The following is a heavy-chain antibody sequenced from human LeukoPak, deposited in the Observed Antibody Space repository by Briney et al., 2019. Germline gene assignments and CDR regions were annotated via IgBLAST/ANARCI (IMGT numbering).Heavy chain of an antibody. CDR2: ISAYNGNT. V-gene: IGHV1-18*04. J-gene: IGHJ5*02. CDR3: ARTVSNYWWFDP. D-gene: IGHD4-11*01. CDR1: GYTFTSYG. Sequence: ASVKVSCKASGYTFTSYGISWVRQAPGQGLEWMGWISAYNGNTNYAQKLQGRVTMTTDTSTSTAYMELRSLRSGDTAVYYCARTVSNYWWFDPWGQGTLVTVSS.